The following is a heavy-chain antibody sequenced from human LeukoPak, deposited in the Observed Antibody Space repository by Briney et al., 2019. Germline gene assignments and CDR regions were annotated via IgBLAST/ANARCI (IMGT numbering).Heavy chain of an antibody. J-gene: IGHJ4*03. D-gene: IGHD1-26*01. CDR3: ATENSGSYYGYFDS. V-gene: IGHV3-33*01. CDR1: GFTFSGYG. Sequence: GGSLRLSCAASGFTFSGYGMHWVRQAPGKGLEWVAVIWYDRSNKYYADSVKGRFTISRDNSKNTLYLQMNSLRADDTAVYYCATENSGSYYGYFDSWGQGTLVTVSS. CDR2: IWYDRSNK.